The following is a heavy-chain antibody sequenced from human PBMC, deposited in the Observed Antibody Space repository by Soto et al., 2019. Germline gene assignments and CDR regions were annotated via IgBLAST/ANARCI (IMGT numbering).Heavy chain of an antibody. Sequence: PSETLSLTCAVSGYSISSGYYWGWIRQPPGRGLEWIGSIYHSGSTYYNPSLKSRVTISVDTSKNQFSLKLSSVTAADTAVYYCARLITMIVVVRGWFDTWGQGTLVTVSS. CDR2: IYHSGST. CDR3: ARLITMIVVVRGWFDT. D-gene: IGHD3-22*01. V-gene: IGHV4-38-2*01. CDR1: GYSISSGYY. J-gene: IGHJ5*02.